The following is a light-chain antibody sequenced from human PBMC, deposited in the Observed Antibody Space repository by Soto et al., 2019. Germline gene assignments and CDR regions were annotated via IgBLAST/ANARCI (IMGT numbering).Light chain of an antibody. J-gene: IGLJ1*01. Sequence: QSVLTQPASVSGSPGQSITISCTGPSGDVGGYNYVSWYQHHPGKAPKLIIYDVSNRPSGVSIRFSASKSDNTASLTISGLQPEDEADYHCSSYTTSNTRQIVFGTGTKVTVL. CDR3: SSYTTSNTRQIV. CDR2: DVS. CDR1: SGDVGGYNY. V-gene: IGLV2-14*03.